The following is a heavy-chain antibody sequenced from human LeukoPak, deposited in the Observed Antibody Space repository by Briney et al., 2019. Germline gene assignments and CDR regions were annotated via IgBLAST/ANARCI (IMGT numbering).Heavy chain of an antibody. CDR2: ISYDGSNK. CDR3: ARDLSGEIVVVIIDY. D-gene: IGHD3-22*01. Sequence: PGGSLRLSCAASGFTFSSYAMHWVRQAPGKGLEWVAVISYDGSNKYYADSVKGRFTISRDNSKNTLYLQMNSLRAEDTAVYYCARDLSGEIVVVIIDYWGQGTLVTVSS. J-gene: IGHJ4*02. V-gene: IGHV3-30-3*01. CDR1: GFTFSSYA.